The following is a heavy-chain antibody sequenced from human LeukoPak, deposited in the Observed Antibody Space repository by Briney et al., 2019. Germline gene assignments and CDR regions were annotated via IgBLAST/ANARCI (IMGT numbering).Heavy chain of an antibody. CDR3: AREGPELAYCGGDCYIPDY. V-gene: IGHV1-69*05. CDR2: IIPIFGTA. CDR1: GGTFSSYA. J-gene: IGHJ4*02. Sequence: SVKVSCKASGGTFSSYAISWVRQAPGQGLEWMGRIIPIFGTANYAQKFQGRVTITTDESTSTAYMELSSLRSEDTAVYYCAREGPELAYCGGDCYIPDYWGQGTLVTVSS. D-gene: IGHD2-21*02.